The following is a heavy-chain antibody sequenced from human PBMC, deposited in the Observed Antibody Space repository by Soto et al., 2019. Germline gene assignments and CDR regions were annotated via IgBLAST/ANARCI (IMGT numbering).Heavy chain of an antibody. Sequence: PSETLSLTCTVSCGSVNNNNYYWGWIRQTPGKGLEWIGSIYYTGNTYYNPSLKSRVTISVDTSKNQFSLRLSSVTAADTSVYFCARSDCSSTSCYFPYYYNGMDVWGQGTTVTVSS. CDR1: CGSVNNNNYY. D-gene: IGHD2-2*01. J-gene: IGHJ6*02. CDR3: ARSDCSSTSCYFPYYYNGMDV. CDR2: IYYTGNT. V-gene: IGHV4-39*01.